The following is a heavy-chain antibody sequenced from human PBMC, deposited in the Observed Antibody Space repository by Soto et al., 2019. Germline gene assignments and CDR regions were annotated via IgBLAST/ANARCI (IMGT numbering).Heavy chain of an antibody. Sequence: QVQLVQSGGVVRKPGASVKVSCETSGFTFTSHSFNWVRQAPGQALEWMGWIAAYNGDTKYAQKFQGRVTLTTDKSANTVYMELRSLRFDDTAVYFCAMDGSGWSRALGSWGQGTLVTVSA. CDR3: AMDGSGWSRALGS. V-gene: IGHV1-18*01. CDR2: IAAYNGDT. J-gene: IGHJ5*02. D-gene: IGHD3-22*01. CDR1: GFTFTSHS.